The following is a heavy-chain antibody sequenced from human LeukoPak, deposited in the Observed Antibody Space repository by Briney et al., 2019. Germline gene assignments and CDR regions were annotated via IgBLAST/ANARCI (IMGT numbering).Heavy chain of an antibody. CDR3: ARDEEYVDIVATYTLDY. J-gene: IGHJ4*02. Sequence: GGSLRLSCAASGFTVSSKYMSWVRQAPGKGLEWVSVIYNGGSTYYADSVKGRFTISRDNAKNSLYLQMNSLRAEDTAVYYCARDEEYVDIVATYTLDYWGQGTLVTVSS. CDR1: GFTVSSKY. V-gene: IGHV3-53*01. D-gene: IGHD5-12*01. CDR2: IYNGGST.